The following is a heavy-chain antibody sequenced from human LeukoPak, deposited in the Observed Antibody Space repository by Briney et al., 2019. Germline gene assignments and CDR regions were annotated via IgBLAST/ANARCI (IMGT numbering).Heavy chain of an antibody. J-gene: IGHJ6*03. V-gene: IGHV1-2*02. CDR1: GYTFTGYY. CDR3: ARDPGSGSYQIYYYYYYMDV. D-gene: IGHD3-10*01. Sequence: GASVKVSCKASGYTFTGYYMHWVRQAPGQGLEWMGWINPNSGGTNYAQKFQGRVTMTRDTSISTAYMELSRLRSDDTAVYYCARDPGSGSYQIYYYYYYMDVWGKGTTVTISS. CDR2: INPNSGGT.